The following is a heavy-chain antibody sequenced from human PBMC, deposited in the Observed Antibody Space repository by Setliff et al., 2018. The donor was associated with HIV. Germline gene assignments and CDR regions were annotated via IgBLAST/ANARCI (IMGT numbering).Heavy chain of an antibody. CDR2: IYSSGSP. J-gene: IGHJ4*02. CDR1: GGSISSRDSS. Sequence: SETLSLTCYVSGGSISSRDSSWTWIRQPPGKGLEWIAHIYSSGSPYYNPSLKSRLVISVDTSKNQLSLKLRSVTAADTAVYYCARGRYYYDSSGYYYYFDYWGQGTLVTVSS. D-gene: IGHD3-22*01. V-gene: IGHV4-30-4*01. CDR3: ARGRYYYDSSGYYYYFDY.